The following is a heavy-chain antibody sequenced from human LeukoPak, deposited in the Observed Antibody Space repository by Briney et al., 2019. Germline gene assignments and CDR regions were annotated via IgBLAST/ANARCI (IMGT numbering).Heavy chain of an antibody. CDR3: ARNYYGSGARTPLDY. CDR1: GGSLSSSNW. V-gene: IGHV4-4*02. J-gene: IGHJ4*02. CDR2: IYHSGST. Sequence: SGTLSLTCAVSGGSLSSSNWWSWVRQPPGKGLEWIGEIYHSGSTNYNPSLKSRVTISVDKSKNQFSLKLSSVTAADTAVYYCARNYYGSGARTPLDYWGQGTLVTVSS. D-gene: IGHD3-10*01.